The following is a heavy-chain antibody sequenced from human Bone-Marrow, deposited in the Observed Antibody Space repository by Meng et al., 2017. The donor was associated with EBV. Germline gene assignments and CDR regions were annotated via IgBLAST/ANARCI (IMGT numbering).Heavy chain of an antibody. D-gene: IGHD1-14*01. V-gene: IGHV3-74*01. J-gene: IGHJ4*02. CDR2: INEDGTIT. CDR3: SRDLAGSDDY. Sequence: EVQLVESGGALVQPGGFRRLSCAASEFTLRRYWMHWVRQGPGTEPLWVSRINEDGTITNYADSVKGRFTISRDNAKNTLYLQMNNLRAEDTAVYYCSRDLAGSDDYWGRGTLVTVSS. CDR1: EFTLRRYW.